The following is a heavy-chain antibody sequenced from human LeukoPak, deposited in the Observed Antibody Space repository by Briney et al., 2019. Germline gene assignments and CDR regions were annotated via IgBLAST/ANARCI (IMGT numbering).Heavy chain of an antibody. Sequence: SQTLSLTCTVSGYSISSGYYWGWIRQPPGKGLEWIGTIHHSGSTNYNPSLKSRVTIAVDTSKNQFSLKLSSVTAADTAVYFCARQIGYSYGYFDYWGQGTLVTVSS. V-gene: IGHV4-38-2*02. CDR3: ARQIGYSYGYFDY. CDR2: IHHSGST. J-gene: IGHJ4*02. CDR1: GYSISSGYY. D-gene: IGHD5-18*01.